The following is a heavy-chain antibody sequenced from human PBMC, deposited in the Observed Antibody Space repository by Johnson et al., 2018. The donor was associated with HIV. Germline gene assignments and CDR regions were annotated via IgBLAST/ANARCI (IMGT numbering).Heavy chain of an antibody. Sequence: VQLVESGGGLVQPGRSLRLSCAASGFTFDDFAMHWVRQAPGKGLEWVSGISWNSGNTDYADSVKGRFTISRDNANSSLYMQMNSLRIEDTALYFCAKPLGLTPGAFDIWGQGTMVTVSS. CDR1: GFTFDDFA. CDR3: AKPLGLTPGAFDI. V-gene: IGHV3-9*01. J-gene: IGHJ3*02. CDR2: ISWNSGNT. D-gene: IGHD2-15*01.